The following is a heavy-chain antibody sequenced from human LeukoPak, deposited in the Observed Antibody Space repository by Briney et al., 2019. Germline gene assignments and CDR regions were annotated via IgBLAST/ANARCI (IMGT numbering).Heavy chain of an antibody. Sequence: PGGSLRLSCAASGFTFSSYAMSWVRDAPGKGLEWVSTIGGRDGGTYYADSVKGRFTVSRDNSKDTLYLQVNSLRAEDTAVYYCAKLGYCSGGSCYRWLDPWGQGTLVTVSS. J-gene: IGHJ5*02. V-gene: IGHV3-23*01. CDR2: IGGRDGGT. CDR1: GFTFSSYA. CDR3: AKLGYCSGGSCYRWLDP. D-gene: IGHD2-15*01.